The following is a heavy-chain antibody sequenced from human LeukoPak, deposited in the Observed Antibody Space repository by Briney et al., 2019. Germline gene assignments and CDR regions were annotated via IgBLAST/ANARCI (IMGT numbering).Heavy chain of an antibody. Sequence: PGGSPRLSCAASGFTFTDHYMSWIRQAPGKGLEWISYISDSGGTIHYADSVKGRFTISRDNAKNSLCLQTNSLRAEDTAVYYCARGAGPLFDPWGQGTLVTVSS. CDR2: ISDSGGTI. CDR3: ARGAGPLFDP. V-gene: IGHV3-11*01. J-gene: IGHJ5*02. CDR1: GFTFTDHY.